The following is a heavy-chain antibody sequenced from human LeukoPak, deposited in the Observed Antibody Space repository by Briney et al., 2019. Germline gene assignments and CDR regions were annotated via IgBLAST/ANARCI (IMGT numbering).Heavy chain of an antibody. CDR2: IWYDGSNK. D-gene: IGHD6-13*01. CDR1: GFTFSSYG. V-gene: IGHV3-33*01. J-gene: IGHJ4*02. Sequence: PGGSLRLSCAASGFTFSSYGMHWVRQAPGKGLEWVAVIWYDGSNKYYADSVKGRFTISRDNAKNSLYLQMNSLRAEDTAVYYCARDTPAAGTKYWGQGTLVTVSS. CDR3: ARDTPAAGTKY.